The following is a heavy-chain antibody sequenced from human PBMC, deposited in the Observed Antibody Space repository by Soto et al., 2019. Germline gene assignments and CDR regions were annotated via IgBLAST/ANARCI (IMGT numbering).Heavy chain of an antibody. D-gene: IGHD2-2*02. CDR1: GFTFSTYS. Sequence: RLSCVGSGFTFSTYSINSVRPAPGKGLEWVSSXGXXXDXYXAXSXXXXFTISRDNAKNSVSLQMNSLRAEDTAVYYCARVYTAWPLAYGLDVWGQGTTVAVSS. CDR2: XGXXXDX. J-gene: IGHJ6*02. CDR3: ARVYTAWPLAYGLDV. V-gene: IGHV3-21*01.